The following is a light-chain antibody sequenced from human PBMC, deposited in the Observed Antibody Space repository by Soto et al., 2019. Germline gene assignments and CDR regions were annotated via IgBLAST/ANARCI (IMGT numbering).Light chain of an antibody. CDR1: QSVSSN. CDR3: QQYNNWYT. CDR2: GAS. J-gene: IGKJ2*01. V-gene: IGKV3-15*01. Sequence: EIVMTQSPATLSVSPGERATLSCRASQSVSSNLAWYQQKPGQAPRLLIYGASTRATGIPARFSGSGSGTEFTLTISSLRSEDFAVHYCQQYNNWYTFGQGTKLEIK.